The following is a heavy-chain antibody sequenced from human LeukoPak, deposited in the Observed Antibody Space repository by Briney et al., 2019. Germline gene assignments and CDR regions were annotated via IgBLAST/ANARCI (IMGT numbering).Heavy chain of an antibody. D-gene: IGHD3-10*01. Sequence: PGGSLRLSCAASGFTFSSYAMSWVRQAPGKGLEWVSAISGSGGSTYYADSVKGRFTISRDNSKNTLYLQMNSLRAEDTAVYYCAKDHRGPYPLPYYFDYWGQGTLVTVSS. V-gene: IGHV3-23*01. CDR1: GFTFSSYA. CDR3: AKDHRGPYPLPYYFDY. CDR2: ISGSGGST. J-gene: IGHJ4*02.